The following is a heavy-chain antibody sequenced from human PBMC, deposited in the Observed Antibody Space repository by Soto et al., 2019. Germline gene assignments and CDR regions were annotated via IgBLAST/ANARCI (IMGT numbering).Heavy chain of an antibody. J-gene: IGHJ4*02. D-gene: IGHD2-15*01. CDR3: ARTKCSGGSCYSWSLDY. CDR2: RYYSEST. V-gene: IGHV4-31*03. Sequence: SETLSLTCTVPGGTITTGGYYWSWIRQLPGKGLEWIGHRYYSESTYYNPSLKSRVSISLDTSKNQFSLKLSFVTAADTAMYYCARTKCSGGSCYSWSLDYWGQGTPVTVSS. CDR1: GGTITTGGYY.